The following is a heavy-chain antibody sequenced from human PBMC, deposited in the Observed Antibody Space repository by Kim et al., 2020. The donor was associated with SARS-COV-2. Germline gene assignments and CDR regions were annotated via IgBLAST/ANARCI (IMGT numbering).Heavy chain of an antibody. CDR3: ARTTVTTLGIDY. Sequence: NYNPSLKSRVTISVDKSKNQFSLKLSSVTAADTAVYYCARTTVTTLGIDYWGQGTLVTVSS. D-gene: IGHD4-17*01. V-gene: IGHV4-4*02. J-gene: IGHJ4*02.